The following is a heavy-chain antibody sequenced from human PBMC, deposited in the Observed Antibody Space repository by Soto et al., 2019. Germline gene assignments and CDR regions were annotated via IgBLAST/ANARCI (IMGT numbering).Heavy chain of an antibody. Sequence: EAQIWESGGGLVQPGGSLRLSCVGSGFTFSTYAMTWVRQAPGKGLEWVSGISGSGDSTYYADSVKGRFTISRDNSKNTPYLQMNSLRAQDTVVYYCAKVDHVGTCTGRRCHSLDYWGQGTLVTVSS. CDR2: ISGSGDST. CDR3: AKVDHVGTCTGRRCHSLDY. CDR1: GFTFSTYA. J-gene: IGHJ4*02. V-gene: IGHV3-23*01. D-gene: IGHD1-7*01.